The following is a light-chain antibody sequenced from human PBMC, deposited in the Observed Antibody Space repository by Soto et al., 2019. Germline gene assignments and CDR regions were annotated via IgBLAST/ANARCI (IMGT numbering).Light chain of an antibody. CDR3: AAWDDSLNSVI. J-gene: IGLJ2*01. CDR2: TNT. Sequence: QSVRTQPPSASGTPGQSVSISCSGSRSNIGTNPVNWYQQLPGTAPKLLFYTNTQRPSGVPDRFSASKSGTSASLAISGLQSEDEADYYCAAWDDSLNSVIFGGGTKLTVL. CDR1: RSNIGTNP. V-gene: IGLV1-44*01.